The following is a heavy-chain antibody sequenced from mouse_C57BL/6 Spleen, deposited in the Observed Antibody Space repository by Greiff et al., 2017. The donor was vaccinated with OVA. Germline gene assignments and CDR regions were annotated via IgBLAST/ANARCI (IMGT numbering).Heavy chain of an antibody. CDR2: IDPENGDT. J-gene: IGHJ4*01. V-gene: IGHV14-4*01. CDR1: GFNIKDYY. D-gene: IGHD2-2*01. CDR3: TAIPSDYGYDYYAMDY. Sequence: VQLQQSGAELVRPGASVKLSCTASGFNIKDYYMHWVKQRPEQGLEWIGWIDPENGDTEYASKFQGKATITADTSSNTAYLQLSSLTSEDTAVYYCTAIPSDYGYDYYAMDYWGQGTSVTVSS.